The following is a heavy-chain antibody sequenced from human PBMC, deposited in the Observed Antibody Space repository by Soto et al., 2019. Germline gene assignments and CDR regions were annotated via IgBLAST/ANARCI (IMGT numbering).Heavy chain of an antibody. D-gene: IGHD3-22*01. V-gene: IGHV3-48*03. Sequence: GGSLRLSCAASGFTFSSYEMNWVRQAPGRGLEWVSYISSSGSTIYYADSVKGRFTISRDNAKNSLYLQMNCLRAEDTAVYYCARGTYYYDSSGQFDYWGQGTLVTVSS. CDR2: ISSSGSTI. CDR3: ARGTYYYDSSGQFDY. CDR1: GFTFSSYE. J-gene: IGHJ4*02.